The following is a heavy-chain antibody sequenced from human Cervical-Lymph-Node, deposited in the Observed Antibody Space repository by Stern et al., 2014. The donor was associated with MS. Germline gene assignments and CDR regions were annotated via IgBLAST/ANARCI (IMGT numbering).Heavy chain of an antibody. CDR1: GGTFSSLG. V-gene: IGHV1-69*06. Sequence: QVQLVQSGAEVKKPWSSVKVSCKASGGTFSSLGISWGRQAPGKGLEGGGGIIPSDGTTKYAQQLQDRVTITADTATSTAYMDLSSLRSEDTAVYYCASGLIPRDHYNYYGMEVWGQGTTVIVSS. CDR2: IIPSDGTT. J-gene: IGHJ6*02. CDR3: ASGLIPRDHYNYYGMEV. D-gene: IGHD5-24*01.